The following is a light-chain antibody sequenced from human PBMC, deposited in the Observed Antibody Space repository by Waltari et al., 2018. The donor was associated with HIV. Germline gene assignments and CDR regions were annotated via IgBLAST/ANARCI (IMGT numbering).Light chain of an antibody. CDR2: DVS. V-gene: IGLV2-8*01. CDR3: SSYAGSDKWV. CDR1: TRTVGGSNY. Sequence: SALPQPPSASGSPGQSVPISCTGTTRTVGGSNYVPWYQQHPGKAPELMMYDVSQRPSGVPARFSGSKSGNTASLTVSGLQAEDEGDYYCSSYAGSDKWVFGGGTKLTVL. J-gene: IGLJ3*02.